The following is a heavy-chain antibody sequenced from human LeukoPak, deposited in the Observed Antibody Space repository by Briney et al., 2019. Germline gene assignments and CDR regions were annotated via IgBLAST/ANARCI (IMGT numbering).Heavy chain of an antibody. CDR1: GFTFSSYE. CDR2: ISSSGSTI. V-gene: IGHV3-48*03. J-gene: IGHJ3*02. Sequence: GGSLRLSCAASGFTFSSYEMNWVRQAPGKGLDWVSYISSSGSTIYYADSVKGRFTISRDNAKNSLYLQMNSLRAEDTAVYYCARVISSGYHSLGSDDAFDIWGQGTMVTVSS. CDR3: ARVISSGYHSLGSDDAFDI. D-gene: IGHD3-22*01.